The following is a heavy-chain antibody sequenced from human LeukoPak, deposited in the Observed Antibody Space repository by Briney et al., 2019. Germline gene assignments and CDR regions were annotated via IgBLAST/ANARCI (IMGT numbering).Heavy chain of an antibody. J-gene: IGHJ3*02. CDR2: ISYDGNNK. V-gene: IGHV3-30*18. CDR3: AKDSYYYDSSAEGDAFDI. CDR1: GFTFSTYG. Sequence: PGGSLRLSCAASGFTFSTYGMHWVRQAPGTGLEWVTLISYDGNNKYYADSVKGRFTISRDNSKNTLYLQMNSLRAEDTAVYYCAKDSYYYDSSAEGDAFDIWGQGTMVTVSS. D-gene: IGHD3-22*01.